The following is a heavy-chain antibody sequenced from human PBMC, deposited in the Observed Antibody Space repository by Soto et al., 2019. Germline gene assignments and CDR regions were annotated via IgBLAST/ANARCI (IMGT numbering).Heavy chain of an antibody. CDR2: IYYSGST. V-gene: IGHV4-31*01. CDR1: GGSISSGGYY. J-gene: IGHJ4*02. Sequence: QVQLQESGPGLVKPSQTLSLTCTVSGGSISSGGYYWNWIRQHPGKGLEWIGHIYYSGSTYYNPSLKXXVXIXXDTSKDQFSLKLSSVTAADTAVDYCATVHSSGYTYWGQGTLVTVSS. D-gene: IGHD3-22*01. CDR3: ATVHSSGYTY.